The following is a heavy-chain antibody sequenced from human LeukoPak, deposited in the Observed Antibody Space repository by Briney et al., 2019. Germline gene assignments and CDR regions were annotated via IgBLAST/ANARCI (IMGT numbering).Heavy chain of an antibody. V-gene: IGHV4-34*01. CDR2: INHSGSP. D-gene: IGHD6-13*01. Sequence: SETLSLTCAVYGGSFSDYYWTWIRQPPGKGLEWIGEINHSGSPNNNPSLKSRVSISFDTSKNQFSLKLSSVTAADTAVYYCARDHPLDGYSSSWNWFDPWGQGTLVTVSS. J-gene: IGHJ5*02. CDR3: ARDHPLDGYSSSWNWFDP. CDR1: GGSFSDYY.